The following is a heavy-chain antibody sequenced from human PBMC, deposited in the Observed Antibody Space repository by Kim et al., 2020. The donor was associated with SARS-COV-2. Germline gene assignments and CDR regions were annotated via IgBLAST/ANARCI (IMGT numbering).Heavy chain of an antibody. Sequence: GESLKISCKGSGYSFTSYWIGWVRQMPGKGLEWMGIIYPGDSDTRYSPSFQGQVTISADKSISTAYLQWSSLKASDTAMYYCARGPRRRGEQWLENNYGMDVWGQGTTVTVSS. CDR3: ARGPRRRGEQWLENNYGMDV. D-gene: IGHD6-19*01. J-gene: IGHJ6*02. V-gene: IGHV5-51*01. CDR1: GYSFTSYW. CDR2: IYPGDSDT.